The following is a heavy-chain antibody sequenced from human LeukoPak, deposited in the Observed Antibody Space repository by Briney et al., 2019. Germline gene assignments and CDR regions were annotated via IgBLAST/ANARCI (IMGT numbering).Heavy chain of an antibody. CDR1: GFTVSSNY. CDR3: ARGGSHFYFDY. J-gene: IGHJ4*02. Sequence: PGGSLRLSCAASGFTVSSNYMSWVRQAPGKGLEWVSVIYSGGSTYYADSVKGRFTISRDNSKNTLYLQMNSLRAEDTAVYYCARGGSHFYFDYWGREPWSPSPQ. D-gene: IGHD1-26*01. V-gene: IGHV3-53*01. CDR2: IYSGGST.